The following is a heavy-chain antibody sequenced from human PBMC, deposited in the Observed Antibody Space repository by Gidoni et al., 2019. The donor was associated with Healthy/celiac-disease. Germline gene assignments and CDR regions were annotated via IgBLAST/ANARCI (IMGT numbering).Heavy chain of an antibody. V-gene: IGHV1-69*02. CDR3: HTKMATRSFDY. CDR2: IIPSLGIA. CDR1: GGTFSSYT. Sequence: QVQLVQSGAEVKKPGSSVKVSCKASGGTFSSYTISWVRQAPGKGLEWMGRIIPSLGIANYAQKCQGRVTITADKSTSTAYMELSSLRSEDTAVYYCHTKMATRSFDYWGQGTLVTVSS. D-gene: IGHD5-12*01. J-gene: IGHJ4*02.